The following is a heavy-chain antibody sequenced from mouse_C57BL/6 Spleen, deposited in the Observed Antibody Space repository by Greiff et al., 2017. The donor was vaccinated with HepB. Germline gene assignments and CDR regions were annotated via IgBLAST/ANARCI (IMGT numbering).Heavy chain of an antibody. Sequence: EVKLMESGGGLVKPGGSLKLSCAASGFTFSSYAMSWVRQTPEKRLEWVATISDGGSYTYYPDNVKGRFTISRDNAKNNLYLQMSHLKSEDTAMYYCARDSVDSSGYPAWFAYWGQGTLVTVSA. V-gene: IGHV5-4*01. CDR2: ISDGGSYT. D-gene: IGHD3-2*02. CDR1: GFTFSSYA. CDR3: ARDSVDSSGYPAWFAY. J-gene: IGHJ3*01.